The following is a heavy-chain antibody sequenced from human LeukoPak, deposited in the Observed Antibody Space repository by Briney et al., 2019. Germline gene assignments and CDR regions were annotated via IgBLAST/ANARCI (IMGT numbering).Heavy chain of an antibody. CDR1: GFTFSNYW. J-gene: IGHJ4*02. Sequence: PGGSLRLSCVASGFTFSNYWMTWVRQAQGKGLEWVASMKEDGSEKYYVASVRGRFTISRDSAENSLHLQMNSLRAEDTAVYYCARARDIDFWGQGTLVTVSS. V-gene: IGHV3-7*03. CDR2: MKEDGSEK. D-gene: IGHD5-24*01. CDR3: ARARDIDF.